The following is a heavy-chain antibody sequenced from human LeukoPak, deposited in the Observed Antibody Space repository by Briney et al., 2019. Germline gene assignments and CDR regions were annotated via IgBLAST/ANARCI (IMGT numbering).Heavy chain of an antibody. V-gene: IGHV1-18*01. Sequence: ASVTVSCKASGYTFTSYGISWVRQAPGQGLEWMGWISAYNGNTNHAQKFQGRVTMTTDTSTSTAYMELRSLRSDDTAVYYCARDLPYGSSDRTPFDYWGQGTLVTVSS. CDR2: ISAYNGNT. CDR3: ARDLPYGSSDRTPFDY. D-gene: IGHD6-6*01. J-gene: IGHJ4*02. CDR1: GYTFTSYG.